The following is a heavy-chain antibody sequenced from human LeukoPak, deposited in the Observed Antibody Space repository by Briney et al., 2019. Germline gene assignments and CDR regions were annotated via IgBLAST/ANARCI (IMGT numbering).Heavy chain of an antibody. J-gene: IGHJ4*02. CDR3: TTDPQGGEWLPE. D-gene: IGHD5-12*01. CDR2: IKSKTDGGTT. Sequence: PSETLSLTCAVYGGSFSGYYWSWIRQAPGKGLEWVGRIKSKTDGGTTDYAAPVKGRFSISRDDSKNTLYLQMNSLKTEDTAVYYCTTDPQGGEWLPEWGQGTLVTVSS. CDR1: GGSFSGYY. V-gene: IGHV3-15*01.